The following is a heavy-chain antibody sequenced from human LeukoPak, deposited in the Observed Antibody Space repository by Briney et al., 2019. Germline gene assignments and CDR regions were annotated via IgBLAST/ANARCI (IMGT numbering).Heavy chain of an antibody. CDR2: ISGSGGGT. J-gene: IGHJ4*02. V-gene: IGHV3-23*01. Sequence: PGGSLRLSCAASGFTFSSYAMSWVRQAPGKGLEWVSAISGSGGGTYYVDSVKGRFTISRDNSKNTLYLQMNSLRAEDTAVYYCAKGVVGATGNDYWGQGILVTVSS. D-gene: IGHD1-26*01. CDR1: GFTFSSYA. CDR3: AKGVVGATGNDY.